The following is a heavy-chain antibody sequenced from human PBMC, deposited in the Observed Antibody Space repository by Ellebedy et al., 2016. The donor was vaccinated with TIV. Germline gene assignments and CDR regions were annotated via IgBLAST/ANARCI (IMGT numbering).Heavy chain of an antibody. Sequence: PGGSLRLSCVASGFTFSSYAMSWVRQAPGKGLEWVSGISKNSGSVGYADPVKGRFTISRDNAKNSLYLQMNSLRGEDTALYYCARSYYGSGSPDYWGQGTLVTVSS. V-gene: IGHV3-20*04. D-gene: IGHD3-10*01. CDR2: ISKNSGSV. CDR3: ARSYYGSGSPDY. J-gene: IGHJ4*02. CDR1: GFTFSSYA.